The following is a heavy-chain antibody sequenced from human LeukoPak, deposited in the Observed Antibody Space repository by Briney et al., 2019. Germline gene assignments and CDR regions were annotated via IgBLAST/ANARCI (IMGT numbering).Heavy chain of an antibody. CDR3: ARPRYFEVFDW. CDR1: EFSISNYW. D-gene: IGHD3-9*01. J-gene: IGHJ4*02. V-gene: IGHV3-7*03. CDR2: IKEDGSET. Sequence: PGGSLRLSCAVFEFSISNYWMSWVRQAPGKGLEWVANIKEDGSETKYVDSVKGRFTISRDNGNNLLYLQMNSLRVEDTAVYYRARPRYFEVFDWWGQGTLVTVSS.